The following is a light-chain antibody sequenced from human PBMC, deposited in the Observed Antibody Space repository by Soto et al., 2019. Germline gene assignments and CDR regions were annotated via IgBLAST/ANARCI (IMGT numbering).Light chain of an antibody. V-gene: IGKV2-28*01. CDR3: MQTLQTPWT. CDR1: QSLLHSNGNNY. Sequence: IVMTQSPLSLPGPTGKPASISCRSTQSLLHSNGNNYLAWYLQTGGQSPHLLMYLGSNRASGVPDRFSGSGAGTDFTLKISKVEAEGVGIYYCMQTLQTPWTFGQGTKVDIK. CDR2: LGS. J-gene: IGKJ1*01.